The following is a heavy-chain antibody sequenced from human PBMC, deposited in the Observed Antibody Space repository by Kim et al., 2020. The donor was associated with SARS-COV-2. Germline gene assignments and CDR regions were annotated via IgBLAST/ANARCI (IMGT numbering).Heavy chain of an antibody. Sequence: GGSLRLSCAASGFTFSSYAMSWVRQAPGKGLEWVSVIYSGGSSTYYADSVRGRFTISRDNSKNTLYLQMNSRRAEDTAVYYCAKDRGAWNDSGMDVWGQGTTVTVSS. CDR3: AKDRGAWNDSGMDV. CDR1: GFTFSSYA. V-gene: IGHV3-23*03. CDR2: IYSGGSST. D-gene: IGHD1-1*01. J-gene: IGHJ6*02.